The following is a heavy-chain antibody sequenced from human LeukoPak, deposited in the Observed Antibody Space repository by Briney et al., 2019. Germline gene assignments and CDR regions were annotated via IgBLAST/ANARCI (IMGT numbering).Heavy chain of an antibody. Sequence: GGSLRLSCAASGFTFSSYAMSWVRQAPGKGLEWVSAISGSGGSTYYADSVEGRFTISRDNSKNTLYLQMNSLRAEDTAVYYCAKGSMVRGVIITLLDYWGQGTLVTVSS. CDR3: AKGSMVRGVIITLLDY. V-gene: IGHV3-23*01. D-gene: IGHD3-10*01. CDR2: ISGSGGST. CDR1: GFTFSSYA. J-gene: IGHJ4*02.